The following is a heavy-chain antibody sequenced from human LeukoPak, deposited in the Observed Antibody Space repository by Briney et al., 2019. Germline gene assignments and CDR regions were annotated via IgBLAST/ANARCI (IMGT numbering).Heavy chain of an antibody. D-gene: IGHD5-18*01. Sequence: GESLKISCKASGYSFTTYWIGWVRQMPGKGLEWMGIIYPGDSDTRYSPSFQGQVTISADRSISTAYLQWSSLKASDTAMYYCARTTEGGYTYDYFYYYYMDVWGKGTTVTISS. CDR3: ARTTEGGYTYDYFYYYYMDV. J-gene: IGHJ6*03. V-gene: IGHV5-51*01. CDR2: IYPGDSDT. CDR1: GYSFTTYW.